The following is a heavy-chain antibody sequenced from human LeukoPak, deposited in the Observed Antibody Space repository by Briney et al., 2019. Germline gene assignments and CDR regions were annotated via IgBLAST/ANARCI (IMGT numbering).Heavy chain of an antibody. J-gene: IGHJ5*02. CDR3: ARDSYCSGGSCYSGWFDP. V-gene: IGHV4-34*01. Sequence: SETLSLTCAVYGASFSGYYWSWIRQPPGKGLEWIGEINHSGSTNYNPSLKSRVTMSVDTSKNQFSLKLSSVTAADTAVYYCARDSYCSGGSCYSGWFDPWGQGTLVTVSS. CDR1: GASFSGYY. CDR2: INHSGST. D-gene: IGHD2-15*01.